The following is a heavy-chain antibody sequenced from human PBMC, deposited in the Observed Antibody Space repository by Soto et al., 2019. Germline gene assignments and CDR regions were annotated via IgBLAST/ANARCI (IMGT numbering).Heavy chain of an antibody. J-gene: IGHJ4*02. CDR3: ARARAQQLGDFDY. CDR2: IKQDGSEK. D-gene: IGHD6-6*01. CDR1: GFTFSSYW. Sequence: GGSLRLSCAASGFTFSSYWMSWVRQAPGKGLEWVANIKQDGSEKYYVDSVKGRFTISRDNAKNSLYLQMNSLRAEDTAVYYCARARAQQLGDFDYWGQGTLVTVSS. V-gene: IGHV3-7*01.